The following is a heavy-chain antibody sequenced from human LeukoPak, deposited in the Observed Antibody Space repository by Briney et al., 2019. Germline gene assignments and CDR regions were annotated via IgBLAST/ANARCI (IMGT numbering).Heavy chain of an antibody. D-gene: IGHD3-22*01. CDR2: ISVYNGST. CDR1: GYTFTSYG. V-gene: IGHV1-18*01. CDR3: ARDTYYYDTSGYSDY. Sequence: ASVKVSCKASGYTFTSYGISWVRQAPGQGLEWMGWISVYNGSTNYAQKLQGRVTMTTDTSTSTAYMELRSLRSDDTAVYYCARDTYYYDTSGYSDYWGQGTLVTVSS. J-gene: IGHJ4*02.